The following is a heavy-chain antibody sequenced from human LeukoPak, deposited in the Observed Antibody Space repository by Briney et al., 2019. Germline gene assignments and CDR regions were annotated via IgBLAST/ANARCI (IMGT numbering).Heavy chain of an antibody. J-gene: IGHJ3*02. CDR1: GGSINNYY. Sequence: SETLSLTCTVSGGSINNYYWNWIRLPPGKGLEWIGYISYSGRTNYNPSLKSRVTISVDTSKNQFSLKLSSVTAADTAVYYCASSGVVVPAAADAFDIWGQGTMVTVSS. V-gene: IGHV4-59*12. CDR3: ASSGVVVPAAADAFDI. CDR2: ISYSGRT. D-gene: IGHD2-2*01.